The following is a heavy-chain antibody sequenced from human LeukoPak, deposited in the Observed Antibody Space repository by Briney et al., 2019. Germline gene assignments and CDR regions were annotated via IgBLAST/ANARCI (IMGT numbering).Heavy chain of an antibody. J-gene: IGHJ4*02. CDR2: IIPIFGTA. D-gene: IGHD5-18*01. CDR3: ALYSYGYGGYFDY. V-gene: IGHV1-69*13. Sequence: GASVKVSCKASGGTFSSYAISWVRQAPGQGLEWMGGIIPIFGTANYAQKFQGRVTITADESTSTAYMEPSSLRSEDTAVYYCALYSYGYGGYFDYWGQGTLVTVSS. CDR1: GGTFSSYA.